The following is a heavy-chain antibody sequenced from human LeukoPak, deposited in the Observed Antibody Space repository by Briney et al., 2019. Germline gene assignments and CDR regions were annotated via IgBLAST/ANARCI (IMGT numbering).Heavy chain of an antibody. Sequence: PSETLSLTCAVSGGSLSSYYWSWVRESPGKGGEGMGYIYDTGRTNHNASLRSRVTISVHTSKNQFSLTLSSVTAADTAVYYCARNLVPDYWGQGILVSVSS. D-gene: IGHD3-16*02. CDR3: ARNLVPDY. CDR2: IYDTGRT. J-gene: IGHJ4*02. V-gene: IGHV4-59*01. CDR1: GGSLSSYY.